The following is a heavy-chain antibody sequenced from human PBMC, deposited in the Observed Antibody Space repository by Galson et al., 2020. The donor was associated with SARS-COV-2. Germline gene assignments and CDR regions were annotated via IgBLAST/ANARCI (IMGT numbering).Heavy chain of an antibody. V-gene: IGHV1-69*13. J-gene: IGHJ2*01. D-gene: IGHD3-10*01. Sequence: SVKVSCKASGGTFSSYAISWVRQAPGQGLEWMGGIIPIFGTANYAQKFQGRVTITADESTSTAYMELSSLRSEDTAVYYCASAGVVGWYFDLWGRGTLVTVSS. CDR3: ASAGVVGWYFDL. CDR1: GGTFSSYA. CDR2: IIPIFGTA.